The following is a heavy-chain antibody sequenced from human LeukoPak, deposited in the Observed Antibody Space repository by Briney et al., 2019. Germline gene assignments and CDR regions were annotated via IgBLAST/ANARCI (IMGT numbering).Heavy chain of an antibody. J-gene: IGHJ4*02. CDR2: INPSGGST. D-gene: IGHD3-22*01. CDR1: GYTFTSYY. CDR3: ARSDYDSSGYYYQDY. V-gene: IGHV1-46*01. Sequence: ASVKVSCKASGYTFTSYYMHWVRQAPGQGLEWMGIINPSGGSTSYAQKFQGRVTMTRDMSTSTVYMELSSLGSEDTAVYYCARSDYDSSGYYYQDYWGQGTLVTVSS.